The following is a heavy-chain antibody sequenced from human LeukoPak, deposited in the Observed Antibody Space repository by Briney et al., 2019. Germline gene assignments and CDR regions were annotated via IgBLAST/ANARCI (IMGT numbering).Heavy chain of an antibody. J-gene: IGHJ6*03. CDR2: IYYSGST. Sequence: SSETLSLTCTVSGGSISSYYWSWIRQPPGKGLEWIGYIYYSGSTNYNPSLKSRVTISVDTSKNQFSLKLSSVTAADTAVYYCARLAQVVPAALNYYYYYYMDVWGKGTTVTVSS. CDR3: ARLAQVVPAALNYYYYYYMDV. V-gene: IGHV4-59*01. D-gene: IGHD2-2*01. CDR1: GGSISSYY.